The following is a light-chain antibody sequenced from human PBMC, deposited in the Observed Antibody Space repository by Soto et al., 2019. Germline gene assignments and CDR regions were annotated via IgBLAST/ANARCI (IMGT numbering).Light chain of an antibody. CDR2: GAS. V-gene: IGKV3D-15*01. CDR1: QYINTR. J-gene: IGKJ1*01. CDR3: QQYNDWPLT. Sequence: EIVLTQSPSTLSSFPGDRVTLSCRASQYINTRLAWYQHRPGQAPRLLIYGASSRATGIPDRFSGSGSGTDFTLTISRLEPEDFALYYCQQYNDWPLTFAQGTKVDIK.